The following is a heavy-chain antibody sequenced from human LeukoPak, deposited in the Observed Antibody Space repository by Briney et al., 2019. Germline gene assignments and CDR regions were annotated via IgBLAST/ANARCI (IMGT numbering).Heavy chain of an antibody. V-gene: IGHV3-23*01. D-gene: IGHD3-3*01. CDR2: ISGSGGST. Sequence: GSLRLSCAASGFTFSSYSMSWVRQAPGKGLEWVSAISGSGGSTYYADSVKGRFTISRDNSKNTLYLQMNSLRAEDTAVYYCAKDTSLLRFLEWLFTGGAFDIWGQGTMVTVSS. CDR3: AKDTSLLRFLEWLFTGGAFDI. J-gene: IGHJ3*02. CDR1: GFTFSSYS.